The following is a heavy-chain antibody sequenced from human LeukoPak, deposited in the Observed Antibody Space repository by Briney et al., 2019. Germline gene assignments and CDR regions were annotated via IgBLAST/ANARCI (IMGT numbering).Heavy chain of an antibody. J-gene: IGHJ5*02. V-gene: IGHV4-4*07. D-gene: IGHD3-3*01. CDR2: IYTSGST. Sequence: PSETLSLTCTVSGGSISSYYWSWTRQPAGKGLEWIGRIYTSGSTNYNPSLKSRVTMSVDTSKNQFSLKLSSVTAADTAVYYCAREVGTIMVNWFDPWGQGTLVTVSS. CDR1: GGSISSYY. CDR3: AREVGTIMVNWFDP.